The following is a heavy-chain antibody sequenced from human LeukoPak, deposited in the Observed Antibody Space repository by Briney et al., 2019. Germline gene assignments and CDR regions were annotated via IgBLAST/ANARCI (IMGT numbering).Heavy chain of an antibody. V-gene: IGHV1-69*13. Sequence: ASVKVSCKASGGTFSSSTISWVRQAPGQGLEWMGGIIPIFGTPNYAQKFRGRVTITADESTSTAYMELSSLRSEDTAVYSCARDRLRLGYERTNWFDPWGQGTLVTVSS. CDR1: GGTFSSST. D-gene: IGHD2-15*01. CDR2: IIPIFGTP. CDR3: ARDRLRLGYERTNWFDP. J-gene: IGHJ5*02.